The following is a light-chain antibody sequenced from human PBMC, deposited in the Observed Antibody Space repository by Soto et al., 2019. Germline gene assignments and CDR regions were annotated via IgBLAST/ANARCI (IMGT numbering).Light chain of an antibody. J-gene: IGLJ3*02. CDR1: SSNIGAGYD. CDR3: QSYDSRMSGSV. V-gene: IGLV1-40*01. Sequence: QSALTQPPSVSGAPGQRVTISCTGSSSNIGAGYDVHWYQQVPGTAPKLLIYGKSNRPSGVPDRFSGSKSGTSASLAITGLQAEDEADYYCQSYDSRMSGSVFGGGTKLTVL. CDR2: GKS.